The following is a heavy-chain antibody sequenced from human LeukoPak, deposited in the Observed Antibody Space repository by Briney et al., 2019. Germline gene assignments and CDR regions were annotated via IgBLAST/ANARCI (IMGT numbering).Heavy chain of an antibody. Sequence: AGSLSLSCAVSGVTFSSYDMNWVRQAPGKGLEWVSYISSSGSTIYYADSVKGRSTISRDNAKNSLYLQMNRLRAEQTAVYYWAELGITMIGGVWGKGTTVTISS. CDR3: AELGITMIGGV. D-gene: IGHD3-10*02. V-gene: IGHV3-48*03. CDR1: GVTFSSYD. CDR2: ISSSGSTI. J-gene: IGHJ6*04.